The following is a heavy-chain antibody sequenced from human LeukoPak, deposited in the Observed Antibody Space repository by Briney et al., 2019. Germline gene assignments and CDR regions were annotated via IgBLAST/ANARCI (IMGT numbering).Heavy chain of an antibody. CDR1: GGSISSYY. V-gene: IGHV4-59*01. CDR3: AREGNRESLRNWFDP. Sequence: SETLSLTCAVSGGSISSYYWSWIRQPPGKGLEWIGYIYYSGSTNYNPSLKSRVTISVDTSKNQFSLKLSSVTAADTAVYYCAREGNRESLRNWFDPWGQGTLVTVSS. J-gene: IGHJ5*02. CDR2: IYYSGST. D-gene: IGHD1-14*01.